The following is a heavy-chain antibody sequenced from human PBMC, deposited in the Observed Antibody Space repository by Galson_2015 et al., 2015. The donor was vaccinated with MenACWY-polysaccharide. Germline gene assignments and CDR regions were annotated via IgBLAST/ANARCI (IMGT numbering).Heavy chain of an antibody. Sequence: SVKVSCKASGYTFTSYGISWVRQAPGQGLEWMGWISAYNGNTNYAQKLQGRVTMTTDTSTSTAYMELRSLRSDDTAVYYCARDGPRNRFLLDYYYGMDVWGQGTTATVSS. CDR3: ARDGPRNRFLLDYYYGMDV. CDR2: ISAYNGNT. CDR1: GYTFTSYG. D-gene: IGHD1-14*01. J-gene: IGHJ6*02. V-gene: IGHV1-18*01.